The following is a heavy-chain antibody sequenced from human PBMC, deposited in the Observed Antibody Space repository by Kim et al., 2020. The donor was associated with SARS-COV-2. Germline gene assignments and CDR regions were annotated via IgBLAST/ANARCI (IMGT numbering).Heavy chain of an antibody. D-gene: IGHD6-13*01. CDR1: GYTFTSYA. Sequence: ASVKVSCKASGYTFTSYAMHWVRQAPGQRLEWMGWINAGNGNTKYSQKFQGRVTITRDTSASTAYMELSSLRSEDTAVYYCARVQSIAAAGRYYYYGMDVWGQGTTVSVSS. CDR3: ARVQSIAAAGRYYYYGMDV. CDR2: INAGNGNT. J-gene: IGHJ6*02. V-gene: IGHV1-3*01.